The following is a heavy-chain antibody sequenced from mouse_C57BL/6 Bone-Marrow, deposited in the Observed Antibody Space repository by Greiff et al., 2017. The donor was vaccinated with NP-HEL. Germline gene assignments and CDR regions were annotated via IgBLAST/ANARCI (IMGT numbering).Heavy chain of an antibody. V-gene: IGHV10-1*01. CDR1: GFSFNTYA. Sequence: EVMLVESGGGLVQPKGSLKLSCAASGFSFNTYAMNWVRQAPGKGLEWVARIRSKSNNYATYYADSVKDRFTISRDDSESMLYLQMNNLKTEDTAMYYCVRLLWSQRGVYFDYWGQGTTLTVSS. J-gene: IGHJ2*01. CDR3: VRLLWSQRGVYFDY. CDR2: IRSKSNNYAT. D-gene: IGHD1-1*02.